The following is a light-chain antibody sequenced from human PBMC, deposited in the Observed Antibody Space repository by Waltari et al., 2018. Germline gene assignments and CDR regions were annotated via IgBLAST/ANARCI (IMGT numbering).Light chain of an antibody. J-gene: IGLJ3*02. V-gene: IGLV3-10*01. CDR2: EDS. Sequence: SYELTQPPSVSVSPGQTARITCSGDALPKKSAYWYQQKSGQAPVLVIYEDSKRPAWIPERFSGSSSGTTATLTSSGAQVEDEADYYCYSTDSSGHDRVFGGGTKLTVL. CDR3: YSTDSSGHDRV. CDR1: ALPKKS.